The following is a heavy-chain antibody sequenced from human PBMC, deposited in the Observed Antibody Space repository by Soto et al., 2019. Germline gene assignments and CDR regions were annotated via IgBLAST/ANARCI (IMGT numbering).Heavy chain of an antibody. CDR2: ISRDGSNT. Sequence: EVQLVESGGGLVQPGGSLRLSCAAPGMTFSNLRMHWVRQAPGKGLVWVSLISRDGSNTDYADSVKGRFTISRDNAKNTVYLHINSRRDEDAAVYYCASCGGELPHRAYWGQGTLVTVSS. CDR3: ASCGGELPHRAY. V-gene: IGHV3-74*01. D-gene: IGHD2-21*01. J-gene: IGHJ4*02. CDR1: GMTFSNLR.